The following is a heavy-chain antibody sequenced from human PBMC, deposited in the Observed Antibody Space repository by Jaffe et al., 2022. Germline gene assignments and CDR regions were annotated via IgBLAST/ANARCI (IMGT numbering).Heavy chain of an antibody. CDR1: GYTFTSYY. CDR2: INPSGGST. V-gene: IGHV1-46*01. D-gene: IGHD2-2*01. Sequence: QVQLVQSGAEVKKPGASVKVSCKASGYTFTSYYMHWVRQAPGQGLEWMGIINPSGGSTSYAQKFQGRVTMTRDTSTSTVYMELSSLRSEDTAVYYCARGQVVPAATIIYYFDYWGQGTLVTVSS. J-gene: IGHJ4*02. CDR3: ARGQVVPAATIIYYFDY.